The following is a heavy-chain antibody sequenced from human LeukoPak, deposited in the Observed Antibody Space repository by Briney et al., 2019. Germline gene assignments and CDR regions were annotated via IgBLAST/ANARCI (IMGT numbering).Heavy chain of an antibody. CDR3: ARKAGLDYGDYSNDAFDI. D-gene: IGHD4-17*01. V-gene: IGHV1-18*01. CDR2: ISAYNGNT. J-gene: IGHJ3*02. Sequence: GASVKVSCKASGYTFTSYGISWVRQAPGQGLEWMGWISAYNGNTNYAQKLQGRVTMTTDTSTSTAYMELRSLRSDDTAVYYCARKAGLDYGDYSNDAFDIWGQGTMVTVSS. CDR1: GYTFTSYG.